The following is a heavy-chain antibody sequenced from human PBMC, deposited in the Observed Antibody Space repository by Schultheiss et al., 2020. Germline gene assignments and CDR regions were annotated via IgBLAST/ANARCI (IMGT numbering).Heavy chain of an antibody. CDR3: TKLGALAFDY. J-gene: IGHJ4*02. CDR2: ISGSGGST. D-gene: IGHD3-16*01. CDR1: GFTFSSYA. V-gene: IGHV3-23*01. Sequence: GGSLRLSCAASGFTFSSYAMSWVRQAPGKGLEWVSAISGSGGSTYYADSVKGRFTISRDNAKSSLYLQMNSLRAEDTAIYYCTKLGALAFDYWGQGTLVTVYS.